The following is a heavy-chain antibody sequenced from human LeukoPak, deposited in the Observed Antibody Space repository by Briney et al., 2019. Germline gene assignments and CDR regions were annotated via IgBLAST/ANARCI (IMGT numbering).Heavy chain of an antibody. CDR1: GFTFSRYA. CDR3: AKPYSYDSTGYEYYYYGMDV. V-gene: IGHV3-23*01. CDR2: ISRSGGST. Sequence: GGSLRLSCAGSGFTFSRYAMSWVRQAPGKGLEWVSAISRSGGSTYYADAVKRRSTIPRDNSKSKLYLHMSSLRAEDTAIYYCAKPYSYDSTGYEYYYYGMDVWGQGTTVTVSS. J-gene: IGHJ6*02. D-gene: IGHD3-22*01.